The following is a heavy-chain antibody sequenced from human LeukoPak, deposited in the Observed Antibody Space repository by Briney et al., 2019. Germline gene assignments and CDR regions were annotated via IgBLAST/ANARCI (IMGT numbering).Heavy chain of an antibody. CDR2: INPSGRI. V-gene: IGHV4-34*01. CDR1: GGSFSGYY. J-gene: IGHJ6*03. D-gene: IGHD3-22*01. Sequence: PSETLSLTCAVYGGSFSGYYWTWIRQAPGKGLEWIGEINPSGRISYNPFLKSRLTISVDASKNQFSLNLRSLTAADTAVYYCARGRQEVSMIVVVMTGVSYYLDVWGKGTTVTVS. CDR3: ARGRQEVSMIVVVMTGVSYYLDV.